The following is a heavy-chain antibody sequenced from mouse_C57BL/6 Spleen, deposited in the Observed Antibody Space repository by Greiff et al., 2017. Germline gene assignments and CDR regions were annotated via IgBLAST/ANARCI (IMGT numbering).Heavy chain of an antibody. CDR2: IYPRSGNT. D-gene: IGHD2-2*01. V-gene: IGHV1-81*01. CDR1: GYTFTSYG. CDR3: ARGGYDRYFYV. J-gene: IGHJ1*03. Sequence: VQLQQSGAELARPGASVKLSCKASGYTFTSYGISWVKQRTGQGLEWIGEIYPRSGNTYYNEKFKGKATLTADKSSSTAYMELRSLASEDSAVYFCARGGYDRYFYVWGTGTTVTVAS.